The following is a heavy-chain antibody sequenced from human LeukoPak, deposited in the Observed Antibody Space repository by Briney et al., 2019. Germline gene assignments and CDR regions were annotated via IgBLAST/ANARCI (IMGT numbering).Heavy chain of an antibody. Sequence: ASVKVSCKASGYTFTTYYMHWVRQAPGHRLVWMGIIYPSGGGTSYAQKFQGRVTMTRDTSTSTVYMELSSLTSADTAVYYCARAYSGYSIDFWGQGTLVTVSS. CDR1: GYTFTTYY. V-gene: IGHV1-46*01. J-gene: IGHJ4*02. CDR2: IYPSGGGT. CDR3: ARAYSGYSIDF. D-gene: IGHD3-22*01.